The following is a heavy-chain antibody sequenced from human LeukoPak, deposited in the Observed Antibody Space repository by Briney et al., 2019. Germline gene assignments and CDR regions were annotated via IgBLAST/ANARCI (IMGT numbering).Heavy chain of an antibody. CDR1: GGTFSSYA. CDR3: AAASGDQIHAFDI. CDR2: IVVGSGNT. D-gene: IGHD4-17*01. V-gene: IGHV1-58*02. J-gene: IGHJ3*02. Sequence: ASVKVSCKASGGTFSSYAISWVRQAPGQRLEWIGWIVVGSGNTNYAQKFQERVTITRDMSTSTAYMELSSLRSEDTAVYYCAAASGDQIHAFDIWGRGTMVTVSS.